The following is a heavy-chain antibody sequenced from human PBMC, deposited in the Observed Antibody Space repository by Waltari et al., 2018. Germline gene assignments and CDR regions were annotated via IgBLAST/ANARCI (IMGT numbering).Heavy chain of an antibody. J-gene: IGHJ5*02. D-gene: IGHD6-19*01. CDR3: ARVRSSGWPAGFNWFDP. CDR1: GGSFSGYY. Sequence: QVQLQQWGAGLLKPSETLSLTCAVYGGSFSGYYWSWIRQPPGKGLEWIGEINHSGSTNYNPSLKSRVTISVDTSKNQFSLKLSSVTAADTAVYYCARVRSSGWPAGFNWFDPWGQGTLVTVSS. CDR2: INHSGST. V-gene: IGHV4-34*01.